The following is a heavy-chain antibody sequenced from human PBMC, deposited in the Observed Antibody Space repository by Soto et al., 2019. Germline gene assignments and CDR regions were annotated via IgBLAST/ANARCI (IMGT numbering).Heavy chain of an antibody. V-gene: IGHV3-49*03. CDR2: IRSKAYGGTK. Sequence: GGAPRLSCTASGYTFGDYAMSWFRQASGKGLEWVGFIRSKAYGGTKEYGASVKGRFTISRDDSKSIAYLQMTSLKTEDTDVYYCNTNYYDSSGYDNWFDPWGQGT. CDR3: NTNYYDSSGYDNWFDP. D-gene: IGHD3-22*01. CDR1: GYTFGDYA. J-gene: IGHJ5*02.